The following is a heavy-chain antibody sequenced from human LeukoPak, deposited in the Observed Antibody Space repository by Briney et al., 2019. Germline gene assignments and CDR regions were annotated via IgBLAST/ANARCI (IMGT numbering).Heavy chain of an antibody. V-gene: IGHV3-23*01. Sequence: GGSLGLSCAASGFTFSSYAMSWVRHAPGKGLEWVSAISGSGGSTYYADSVKGRFAISRDNSKNTLYLQMNSLRAEDTAVYYCAKDRMWRYYYYGMDVWGQGTTVTVSS. CDR2: ISGSGGST. D-gene: IGHD2-21*01. J-gene: IGHJ6*02. CDR3: AKDRMWRYYYYGMDV. CDR1: GFTFSSYA.